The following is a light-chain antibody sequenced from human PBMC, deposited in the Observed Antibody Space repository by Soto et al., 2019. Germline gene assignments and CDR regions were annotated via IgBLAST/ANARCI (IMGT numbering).Light chain of an antibody. Sequence: EIVLTQSPGSVSLSPGERVTLSCRASQTVSSSHLAWYQQKPGQAPRLLIYATSSRATGIPDRFSGSGSGPNFTLTISRLEPEDFAVYFCQQYVSSPLTFGEGTKVEIK. CDR3: QQYVSSPLT. V-gene: IGKV3-20*01. CDR2: ATS. J-gene: IGKJ4*01. CDR1: QTVSSSH.